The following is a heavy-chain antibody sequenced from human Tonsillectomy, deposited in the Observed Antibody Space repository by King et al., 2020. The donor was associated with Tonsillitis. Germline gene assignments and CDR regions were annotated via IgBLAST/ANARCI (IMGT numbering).Heavy chain of an antibody. V-gene: IGHV4-39*01. Sequence: QLQESGPGLVKPSETLSLTCSVSGASISSSTYYWGWIRQTPGKGLEWIGNVYYSGSSYYTPSLNSRVTISIDTSKNQLSLQLTSVTAADTAIYYCARRSKGYCSGGDCLMNAFDIWGQGTMITVS. CDR1: GASISSSTYY. CDR3: ARRSKGYCSGGDCLMNAFDI. CDR2: VYYSGSS. J-gene: IGHJ3*02. D-gene: IGHD2-15*01.